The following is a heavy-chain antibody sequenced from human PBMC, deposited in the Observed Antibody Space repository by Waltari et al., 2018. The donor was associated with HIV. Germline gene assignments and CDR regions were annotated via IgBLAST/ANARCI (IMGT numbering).Heavy chain of an antibody. CDR1: GFPFDDYA. Sequence: EVQLVESGGGLVQPGRSLRRSCAVSGFPFDDYAMHWVRQAPGKGLEWVSGISWNSGRIGYADSVKGRFTISRDNAKNSLYLQMNSLRAEDTALYYCAKDKRRYCSSTSCYYYFDYWGQGTLVTVSS. D-gene: IGHD2-2*01. CDR2: ISWNSGRI. V-gene: IGHV3-9*01. J-gene: IGHJ4*02. CDR3: AKDKRRYCSSTSCYYYFDY.